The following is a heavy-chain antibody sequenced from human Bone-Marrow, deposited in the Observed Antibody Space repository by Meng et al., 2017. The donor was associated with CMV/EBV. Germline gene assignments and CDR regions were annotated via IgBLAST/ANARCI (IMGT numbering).Heavy chain of an antibody. CDR2: INSDRSST. CDR3: VKDFPGDCYPFCYYFSHGMDV. D-gene: IGHD2-21*01. J-gene: IGHJ6*02. V-gene: IGHV3-74*01. CDR1: GFNFSSDW. Sequence: GESLKISCAASGFNFSSDWMHWVRQAPGKGLVWVSLINSDRSSTTYADYVKGRFTISRDNSKNTLYLQMNSLTVEDTAVYHCVKDFPGDCYPFCYYFSHGMDVWGQGTTVTVSS.